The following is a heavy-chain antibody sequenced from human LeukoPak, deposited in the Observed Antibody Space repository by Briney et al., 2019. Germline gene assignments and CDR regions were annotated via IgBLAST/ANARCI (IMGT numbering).Heavy chain of an antibody. CDR1: GFTFSSYS. CDR3: ASRRGAVAGGIEY. CDR2: ISSSSSYI. V-gene: IGHV3-21*01. Sequence: PGGSLRLSCAASGFTFSSYSMNWVRQAPGKGLEWVSSISSSSSYIYYADSLKGRFTIARYNAKNSLYLQMKSLSAEETAVYYCASRRGAVAGGIEYWGQGTLVTVSS. D-gene: IGHD6-19*01. J-gene: IGHJ4*02.